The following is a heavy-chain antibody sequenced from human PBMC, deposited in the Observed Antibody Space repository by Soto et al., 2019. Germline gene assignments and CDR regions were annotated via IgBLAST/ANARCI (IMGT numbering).Heavy chain of an antibody. J-gene: IGHJ4*02. V-gene: IGHV4-34*01. D-gene: IGHD2-2*01. CDR3: ARGRRRYCSSTSCQQVLDY. CDR1: GGSFSGYY. Sequence: SETLSLTCAVYGGSFSGYYWSWIRQPPGKGLEWIGEINHSGSTNYNPSLKSRVTISVDTSKNQFSLKLSSVTAADTAVYYCARGRRRYCSSTSCQQVLDYWGQGTLVTVSS. CDR2: INHSGST.